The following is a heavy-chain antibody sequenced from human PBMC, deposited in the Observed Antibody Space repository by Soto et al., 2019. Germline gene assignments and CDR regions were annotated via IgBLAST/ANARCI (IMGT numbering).Heavy chain of an antibody. CDR1: GGTFSSYA. Sequence: QVQLVQSGAEVKKPGSSVKVSCKAFGGTFSSYAISWVRQAPGQGLEWMGGIIPIFGTANYAQKFQGRVTITADESTSTAYMELSSLRSEDTAVYYCAGDGSGPNYYYYGMDVWGQGTTVTVSS. CDR3: AGDGSGPNYYYYGMDV. J-gene: IGHJ6*02. D-gene: IGHD3-10*01. CDR2: IIPIFGTA. V-gene: IGHV1-69*12.